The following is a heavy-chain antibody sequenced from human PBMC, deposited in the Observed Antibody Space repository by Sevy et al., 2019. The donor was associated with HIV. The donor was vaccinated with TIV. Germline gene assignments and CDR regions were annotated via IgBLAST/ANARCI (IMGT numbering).Heavy chain of an antibody. V-gene: IGHV4-30-2*01. J-gene: IGHJ5*02. CDR1: GGSISNGAFS. D-gene: IGHD1-1*01. CDR3: ARNTFTSGTTRTGNWFDP. Sequence: SETLSLTCAASGGSISNGAFSWSWIRQPPGKGLEWIGYIYLSWRTYYEPSLKSRVTLSLDMSKNQFSLKMSSVTAADTAVYYCARNTFTSGTTRTGNWFDPWGQGTLVTVSS. CDR2: IYLSWRT.